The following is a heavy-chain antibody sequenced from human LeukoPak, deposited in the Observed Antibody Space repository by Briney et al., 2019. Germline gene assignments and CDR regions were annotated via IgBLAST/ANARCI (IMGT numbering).Heavy chain of an antibody. J-gene: IGHJ3*02. CDR3: AKSETNVYGDYGAFDI. V-gene: IGHV3-23*01. CDR2: ISGSGGST. D-gene: IGHD4-17*01. Sequence: PGGSLRLSCAASGFTFSSYAMSWVRQAPGRGLEWVSAISGSGGSTYYADSVKGRFTFSRDNSKNTLYLQINSQRAEDTAVYYCAKSETNVYGDYGAFDIGGQGTMVTVSS. CDR1: GFTFSSYA.